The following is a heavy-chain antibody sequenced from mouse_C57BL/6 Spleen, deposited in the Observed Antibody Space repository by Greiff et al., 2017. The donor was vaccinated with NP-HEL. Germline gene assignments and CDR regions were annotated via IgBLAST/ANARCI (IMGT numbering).Heavy chain of an antibody. D-gene: IGHD1-1*01. CDR3: ARRVLRGEYFDV. V-gene: IGHV5-17*01. CDR2: ISSGSSTI. Sequence: VQLKESGGGLVKPGGSLKLSCAASGFTFSDYGMHWVRQAPEKGLEWVAYISSGSSTIYYADTVKGRFTISRDNAKNTLFLQMTSLRSEDTAMYYCARRVLRGEYFDVWGTGTTVTVSS. CDR1: GFTFSDYG. J-gene: IGHJ1*03.